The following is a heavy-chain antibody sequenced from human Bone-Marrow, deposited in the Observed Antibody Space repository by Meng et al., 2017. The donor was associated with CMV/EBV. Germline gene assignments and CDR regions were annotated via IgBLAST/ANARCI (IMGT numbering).Heavy chain of an antibody. J-gene: IGHJ4*02. CDR2: ISRSGSFI. CDR3: AKRGAARVMSRKDYFDY. Sequence: GGSLRLSCAASGFTFSSYDMNWVRQAPGKGLEWVSSISRSGSFIYYADSVKGRFTISRDNAKNSLYLQMNSLRAEDTAVYYCAKRGAARVMSRKDYFDYWGQGTLVTVSS. D-gene: IGHD6-6*01. V-gene: IGHV3-21*04. CDR1: GFTFSSYD.